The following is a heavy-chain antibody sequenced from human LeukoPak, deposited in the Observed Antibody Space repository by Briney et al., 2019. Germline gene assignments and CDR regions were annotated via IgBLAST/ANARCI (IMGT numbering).Heavy chain of an antibody. CDR1: GGTFSSYA. CDR3: ARGNGYYDSSGYYP. J-gene: IGHJ5*02. D-gene: IGHD3-22*01. CDR2: IIPILGIA. V-gene: IGHV1-69*04. Sequence: SVKVSCKASGGTFSSYAISWVRQAPGQGLEWMGRIIPILGIANYAQKFQGRVTITADKSTSTAYMELSSLRSEDTAVYYCARGNGYYDSSGYYPWGQGTLVTVSS.